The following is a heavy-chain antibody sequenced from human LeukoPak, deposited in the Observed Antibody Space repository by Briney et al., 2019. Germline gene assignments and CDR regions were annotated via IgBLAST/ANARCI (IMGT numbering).Heavy chain of an antibody. J-gene: IGHJ6*02. Sequence: SETLSLTCAVYGGSFSGYYWSWIRQPPGEGLEWIGEINHSGSTNYNPSLKSRVTISVDTSKNQFSLKLSSVTAADTAVYYCARGVVLLWFGNLGYYYGMDVWGQGTTVTVSS. CDR1: GGSFSGYY. CDR3: ARGVVLLWFGNLGYYYGMDV. D-gene: IGHD3-10*01. V-gene: IGHV4-34*01. CDR2: INHSGST.